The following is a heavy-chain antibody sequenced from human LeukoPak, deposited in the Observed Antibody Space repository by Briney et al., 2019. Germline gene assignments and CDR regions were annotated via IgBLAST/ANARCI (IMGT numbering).Heavy chain of an antibody. J-gene: IGHJ6*02. Sequence: SVKASCKASGGTFTSYAISWVRQAPGQGLEWMGGIIPIFGTANYAQKFQGRVTITADKSTSTAYMELSSLRSEDTAVYYCARGSFYYYYGMDVWGQGTTVTVSS. CDR3: ARGSFYYYYGMDV. CDR2: IIPIFGTA. V-gene: IGHV1-69*06. CDR1: GGTFTSYA.